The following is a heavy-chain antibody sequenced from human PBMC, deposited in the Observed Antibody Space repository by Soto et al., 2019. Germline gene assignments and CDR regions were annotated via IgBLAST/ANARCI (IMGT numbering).Heavy chain of an antibody. J-gene: IGHJ4*02. Sequence: PSQTLSLSCAISGYSVSSNSAAWNWISHPPSRSLEWRGRTYYRTKWINNYALSVKSRITITTDKSKNQFSLQMNSVTPEDTAVYYCARGDQGFDYWGQGTLVTVSS. CDR2: TYYRTKWIN. CDR3: ARGDQGFDY. V-gene: IGHV6-1*01. CDR1: GYSVSSNSAA.